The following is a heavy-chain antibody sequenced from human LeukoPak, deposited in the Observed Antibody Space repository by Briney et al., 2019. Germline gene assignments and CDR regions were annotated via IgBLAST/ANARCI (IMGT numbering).Heavy chain of an antibody. CDR3: ARDRRYYDSSAYIRGFDY. Sequence: SGTLSLTCAVSGGSISGSDWWSWVRQPPGKGLEWIGEIYHSGSTNYNPSLKSRVTISVDKSKNQFSLNLSSVTAADTAVYYCARDRRYYDSSAYIRGFDYWGQGTLVTVSS. J-gene: IGHJ4*02. D-gene: IGHD3-22*01. CDR1: GGSISGSDW. V-gene: IGHV4-4*02. CDR2: IYHSGST.